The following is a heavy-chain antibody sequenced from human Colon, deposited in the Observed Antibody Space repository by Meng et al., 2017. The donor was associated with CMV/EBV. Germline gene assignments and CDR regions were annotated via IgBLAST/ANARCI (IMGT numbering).Heavy chain of an antibody. J-gene: IGHJ4*02. CDR3: ARVRKLGEYFDS. CDR2: ISDGSKII. CDR1: GFTFSDYY. V-gene: IGHV3-11*01. Sequence: GESLKISCAASGFTFSDYYMSWIRQAPGKGLEWVSYISDGSKIIYYADSVKGRFTISRDNANNSLYLQMNSLRAEDTAVYYCARVRKLGEYFDSWGQGTLVTVSS. D-gene: IGHD1-26*01.